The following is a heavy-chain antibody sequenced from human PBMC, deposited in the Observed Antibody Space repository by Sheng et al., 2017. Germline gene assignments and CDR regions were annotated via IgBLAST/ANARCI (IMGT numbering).Heavy chain of an antibody. D-gene: IGHD3-9*01. J-gene: IGHJ4*02. CDR2: VYPSGST. Sequence: QVQLQESGPGLVKPSQTLSLTCTVSGDSISSGSYYWSWIRQPAGKGLEWVGRVYPSGSTYYNPSLKSRVTISVDTSKNQFSLKLSSVTAADTAVYYCARAVLRYFDGWGQGTLVTVSS. CDR3: ARAVLRYFDG. V-gene: IGHV4-61*02. CDR1: GDSISSGSYY.